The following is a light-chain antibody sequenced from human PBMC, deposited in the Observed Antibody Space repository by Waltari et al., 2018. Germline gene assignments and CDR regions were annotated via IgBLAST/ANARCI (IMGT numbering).Light chain of an antibody. V-gene: IGKV1-39*01. CDR1: HSINRN. Sequence: DIQMTQSPTPLSASVGHRVTITCRASHSINRNLNWYQQKPGQAPELLMSDASSLQSGVPSRFSGSGFGTDFTLTISSLQPEDFATFWCQQGYTDPPTFGQGTKVEIK. J-gene: IGKJ2*01. CDR3: QQGYTDPPT. CDR2: DAS.